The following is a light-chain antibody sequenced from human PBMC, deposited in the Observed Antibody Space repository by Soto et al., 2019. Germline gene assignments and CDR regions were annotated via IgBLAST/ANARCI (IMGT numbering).Light chain of an antibody. J-gene: IGKJ4*01. CDR1: QAITNN. Sequence: DIHLTQSPSSLSASVGDRVTITCRASQAITNNLAWYQQKPGNPPKLLIYEESTLHSGVPSRFSGRKVGNQFILTHDSPPPEDFATYYCQQVKSYPRTFGGGTKVEIK. CDR3: QQVKSYPRT. V-gene: IGKV1-9*01. CDR2: EES.